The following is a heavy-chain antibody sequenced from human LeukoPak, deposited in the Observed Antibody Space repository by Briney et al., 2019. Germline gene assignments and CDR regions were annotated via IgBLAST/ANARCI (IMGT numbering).Heavy chain of an antibody. V-gene: IGHV4-59*01. J-gene: IGHJ3*02. D-gene: IGHD6-19*01. CDR1: GGSISSYY. CDR3: ARGGVVAGFDAFDI. Sequence: SETLSLTCTVSGGSISSYYWSWIRQPPGKGLESIGYIYYSGSTNYNPSLKSRVTISVDTSKNQFSLKLSSVTAADTAVYYCARGGVVAGFDAFDIWGQGTMVTVSS. CDR2: IYYSGST.